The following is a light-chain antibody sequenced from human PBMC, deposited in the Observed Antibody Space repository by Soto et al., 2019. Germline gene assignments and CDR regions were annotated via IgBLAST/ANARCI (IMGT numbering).Light chain of an antibody. CDR1: QSISSW. V-gene: IGKV1-5*01. CDR3: QQYNSYSRT. J-gene: IGKJ1*01. CDR2: DAS. Sequence: DIQMTQSPSTLSASVGDRVTITCRASQSISSWLAWYQQEPGKAPKVLIYDASSLEYGVPSRFSGSGSGTEFTLTIRSLQPDDFATYYCQQYNSYSRTFGQGTKVDIK.